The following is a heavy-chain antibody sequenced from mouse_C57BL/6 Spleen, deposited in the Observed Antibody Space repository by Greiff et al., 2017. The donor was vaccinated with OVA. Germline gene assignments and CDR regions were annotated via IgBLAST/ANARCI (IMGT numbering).Heavy chain of an antibody. Sequence: QVQLQQPGTELVKPGASVKLSCKASGYTFTSYWMHWVKQRPGQGLEWIGNINPSNGGTNYNEKFKSKATLTVDKSSSTTYMQLSSLTSEDSAVDYCARKYCGSSWFAYWGQGTLVTVSA. D-gene: IGHD1-1*01. CDR2: INPSNGGT. CDR3: ARKYCGSSWFAY. V-gene: IGHV1-53*01. CDR1: GYTFTSYW. J-gene: IGHJ3*01.